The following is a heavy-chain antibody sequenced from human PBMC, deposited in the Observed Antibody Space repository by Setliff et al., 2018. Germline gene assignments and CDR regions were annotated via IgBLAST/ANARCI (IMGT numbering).Heavy chain of an antibody. J-gene: IGHJ5*02. CDR2: INPKSGGA. Sequence: ASVKVSCKASKNTFTGYYMNWVRQAPGQRPEWMGWINPKSGGANYAQNFQDRITMTRDTYISPVYMELTRLRFDDTAVYYCAAYLGSDPMSNWLDLWGQGTLVTGSS. CDR1: KNTFTGYY. CDR3: AAYLGSDPMSNWLDL. V-gene: IGHV1-2*02. D-gene: IGHD5-12*01.